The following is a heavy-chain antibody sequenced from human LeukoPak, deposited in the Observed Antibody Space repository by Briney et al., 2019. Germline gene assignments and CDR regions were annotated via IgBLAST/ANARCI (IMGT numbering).Heavy chain of an antibody. CDR1: GFTFSSYW. V-gene: IGHV3-7*01. J-gene: IGHJ3*02. CDR3: ARDVFVETPVILHDAFDI. D-gene: IGHD3-10*02. CDR2: IKQDGSEK. Sequence: PGGSLRLSCAASGFTFSSYWMSWVRQAPGKGLEWVANIKQDGSEKYYVDSVKGRFTISRDNAKNSLYLQMNSLGAEDTAVYYCARDVFVETPVILHDAFDIWGQGTMVTVSS.